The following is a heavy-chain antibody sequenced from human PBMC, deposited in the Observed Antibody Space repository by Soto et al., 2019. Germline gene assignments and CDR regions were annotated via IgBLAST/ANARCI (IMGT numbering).Heavy chain of an antibody. V-gene: IGHV1-3*01. J-gene: IGHJ6*03. CDR3: ARGYYGSGSYYVVSDWYYYYYMDV. Sequence: ASVKVSCKASGYTFTSYAMHWVRQAPGQRLEWMGWINAGNGNTKYSQKFQGRVTITRDTSASTAYMELSSLRSEDTAVYYCARGYYGSGSYYVVSDWYYYYYMDVWGNGTTVTVSS. CDR2: INAGNGNT. D-gene: IGHD3-10*01. CDR1: GYTFTSYA.